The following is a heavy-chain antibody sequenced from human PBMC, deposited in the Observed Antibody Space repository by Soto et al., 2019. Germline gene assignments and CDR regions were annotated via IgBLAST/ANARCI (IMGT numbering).Heavy chain of an antibody. Sequence: QLQLQESGPGLVKPSETLSVTCTVSGDSVSSSHYYWVWIRLPPGKGLEWIGSVYYSGSTYYNPSLKSRVTLSVDTSKNQFSLKLSSVTAADAAIYYCARHPTFSGWEYYFDYWGQGTLVTVSS. CDR2: VYYSGST. CDR3: ARHPTFSGWEYYFDY. J-gene: IGHJ4*02. CDR1: GDSVSSSHYY. D-gene: IGHD6-19*01. V-gene: IGHV4-39*01.